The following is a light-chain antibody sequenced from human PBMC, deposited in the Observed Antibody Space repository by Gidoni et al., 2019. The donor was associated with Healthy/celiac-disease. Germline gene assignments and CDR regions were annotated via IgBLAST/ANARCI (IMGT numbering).Light chain of an antibody. V-gene: IGKV1-33*01. CDR1: HDIGKY. Sequence: IQMTQSPASLSAAWGDRVTITCQASHDIGKYLHWYQQQPGKPPQLLIAYTANLQKGVPPRFSGSGTGTDFRLNISDLQSEDFAPYYCQQYDNRLFTFGPGTKVNLK. J-gene: IGKJ3*01. CDR3: QQYDNRLFT. CDR2: YTA.